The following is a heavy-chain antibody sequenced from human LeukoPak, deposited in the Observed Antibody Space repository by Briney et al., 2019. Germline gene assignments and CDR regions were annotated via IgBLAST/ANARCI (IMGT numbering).Heavy chain of an antibody. CDR2: IYYSGST. V-gene: IGHV4-39*07. Sequence: SETLSLTCTVSGGSISSSSYYWGWIRQPPGKGLEWIGSIYYSGSTYYNPSLKSRVTISVDTSKNQFSLKLSSVTAADTAVYYCARDSTVPLGWYSSGWYDNDAFDIWGQGTMVTVSS. J-gene: IGHJ3*02. CDR1: GGSISSSSYY. CDR3: ARDSTVPLGWYSSGWYDNDAFDI. D-gene: IGHD6-19*01.